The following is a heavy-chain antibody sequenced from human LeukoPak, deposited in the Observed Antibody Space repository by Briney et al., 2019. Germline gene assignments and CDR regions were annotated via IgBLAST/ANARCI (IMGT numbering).Heavy chain of an antibody. CDR1: GGSFSGYY. Sequence: PSETLSLTCAVSGGSFSGYYWSWIRQPPGKGLEWIGEINHSGSTNYNPSLKSRVTISVDTSKNQFSLKLSSVTAADTAVYYCARVSDYYGSGSYPNWFDPWGQGTLVTVSS. V-gene: IGHV4-34*01. J-gene: IGHJ5*02. CDR3: ARVSDYYGSGSYPNWFDP. CDR2: INHSGST. D-gene: IGHD3-10*01.